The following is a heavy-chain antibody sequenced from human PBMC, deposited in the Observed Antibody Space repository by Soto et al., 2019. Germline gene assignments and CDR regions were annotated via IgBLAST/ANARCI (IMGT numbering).Heavy chain of an antibody. Sequence: PLRLSCSASGFNFMSSVMSWVAQAPGKGLECVSVRCTDESNKYYADSVKGRFTIYRDNSKKTLFLQMNSLRAEDTAVYYCVRVFDTYYFDLWGQGNMVTVSS. CDR3: VRVFDTYYFDL. CDR2: RCTDESNK. CDR1: GFNFMSSV. D-gene: IGHD3-9*01. J-gene: IGHJ4*02. V-gene: IGHV3-33*01.